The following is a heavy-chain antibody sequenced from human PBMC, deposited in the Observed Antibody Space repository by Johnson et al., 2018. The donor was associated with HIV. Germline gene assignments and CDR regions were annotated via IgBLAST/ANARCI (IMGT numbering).Heavy chain of an antibody. CDR3: ARGNDYSNYGAFDI. CDR1: GFTVSSNY. CDR2: IYSGGST. V-gene: IGHV3-66*01. Sequence: VRLVESGGGLVQPGGSLRLSCAASGFTVSSNYMSWVRQAPGKGLAWVSVIYSGGSTYSADSVKGRFTISRDNSKNTLYLQMNSLRAEDTAVYYCARGNDYSNYGAFDIWGQGTMVTVSS. J-gene: IGHJ3*02. D-gene: IGHD4-11*01.